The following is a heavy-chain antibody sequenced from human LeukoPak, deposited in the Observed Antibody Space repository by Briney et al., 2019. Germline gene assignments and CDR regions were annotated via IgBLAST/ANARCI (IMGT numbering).Heavy chain of an antibody. Sequence: PSETLSLTCTVSGGSLSIGSYYWGWIRQPPGKGLEWIGSIYHSGSTYYNPSLKSRVTISVDTSKNQFSLKLSSVTAADTAVYYCARSSTPLRELTGDDDAFDIWGQGTMVTVSS. CDR1: GGSLSIGSYY. CDR3: ARSSTPLRELTGDDDAFDI. J-gene: IGHJ3*02. CDR2: IYHSGST. D-gene: IGHD7-27*01. V-gene: IGHV4-39*07.